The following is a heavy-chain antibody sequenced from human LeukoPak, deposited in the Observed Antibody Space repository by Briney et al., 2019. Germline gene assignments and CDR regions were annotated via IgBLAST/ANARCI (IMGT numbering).Heavy chain of an antibody. V-gene: IGHV3-23*01. CDR2: ISGSGGST. Sequence: PGGSLRLSCAASGITFTSYAMSWVRQAPGKGLEWVSSISGSGGSTYYADSVKGRFTISRDNSKNTLYVQMNSLRPEDTAVYYCAKDPAVYYYYYMDVWGKGTTVTVSS. CDR3: AKDPAVYYYYYMDV. CDR1: GITFTSYA. J-gene: IGHJ6*03.